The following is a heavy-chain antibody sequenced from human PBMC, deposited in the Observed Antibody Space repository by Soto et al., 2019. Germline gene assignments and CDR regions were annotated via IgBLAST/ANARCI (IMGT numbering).Heavy chain of an antibody. CDR1: GFTFNTYS. D-gene: IGHD4-17*01. J-gene: IGHJ4*02. V-gene: IGHV3-33*01. CDR3: ARAGGTTVTGLWHFDS. CDR2: IWYDGTQK. Sequence: GWSLRLSWEASGFTFNTYSMHWVRQPPGKGREWLAAIWYDGTQKYYADYVKGRFIISRDNSKKTLYLEMNGLRAEETAVYYCARAGGTTVTGLWHFDSWGQGTPVTVSS.